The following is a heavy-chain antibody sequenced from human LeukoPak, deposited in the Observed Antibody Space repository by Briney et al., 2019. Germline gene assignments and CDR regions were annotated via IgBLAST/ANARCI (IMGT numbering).Heavy chain of an antibody. V-gene: IGHV3-48*03. CDR3: AKISGSYFDA. CDR2: ISNSGSTK. J-gene: IGHJ4*02. CDR1: GFTFSSCE. D-gene: IGHD1-26*01. Sequence: PGGSLRLSCVASGFTFSSCEMNWVRQAPGKGLVWVSYISNSGSTKYYADSVKGRFTISRDNAKNSLYLQMNRLRAEDTAVYYCAKISGSYFDAWGQGTLVTVSS.